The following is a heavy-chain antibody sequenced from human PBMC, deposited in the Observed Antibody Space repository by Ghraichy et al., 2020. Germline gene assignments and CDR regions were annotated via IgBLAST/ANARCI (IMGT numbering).Heavy chain of an antibody. Sequence: GGSLRLSCAASGFTFSSYGMHWVRQAPGKGLEWVAVIWYDGSNKYYAESVKGRFTISRDNSKNTLYLQMNSLRAEDTAVYYCARDRRDHSSGWSGGYFDYWGQGTLVTVSS. CDR3: ARDRRDHSSGWSGGYFDY. D-gene: IGHD6-19*01. CDR2: IWYDGSNK. CDR1: GFTFSSYG. V-gene: IGHV3-33*01. J-gene: IGHJ4*02.